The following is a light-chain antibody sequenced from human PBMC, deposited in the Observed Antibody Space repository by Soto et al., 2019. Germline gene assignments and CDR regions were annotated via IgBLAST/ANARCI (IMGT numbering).Light chain of an antibody. Sequence: EIVMTQSPATLSVFPGERATLSCGASQSVSSNLAWYQQKPGQVPRLLIYGASTRGTGIPARFSGSGSGTEFTFFISSLQSEDFAAYYCQQYNNWPRTFGQGTKVDIK. J-gene: IGKJ1*01. CDR2: GAS. CDR3: QQYNNWPRT. V-gene: IGKV3-15*01. CDR1: QSVSSN.